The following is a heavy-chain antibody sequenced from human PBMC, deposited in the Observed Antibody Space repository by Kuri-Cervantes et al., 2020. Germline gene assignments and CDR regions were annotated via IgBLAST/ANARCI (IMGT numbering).Heavy chain of an antibody. Sequence: SVKVSCKASGGTFSSYAISWVRQAPGQGLEWMGGIIPIFGTANYAQKFQGRVTITTDESTSTAYMELSSLRSEDTAVYYCAKERDLYYSGSGYDYWGQGALVTVSS. J-gene: IGHJ4*02. CDR3: AKERDLYYSGSGYDY. V-gene: IGHV1-69*05. CDR2: IIPIFGTA. CDR1: GGTFSSYA. D-gene: IGHD3-10*01.